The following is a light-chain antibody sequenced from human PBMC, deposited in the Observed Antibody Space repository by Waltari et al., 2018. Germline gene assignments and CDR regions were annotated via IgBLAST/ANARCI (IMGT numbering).Light chain of an antibody. Sequence: DIVLTRSPATLSLSPGDRATLSCRASQSVSSYLAWYQQKPGQAPRLLIYDASSRATGIPARFSGSGSGTDFTLTISSLEPEDFAVYYCQHRSNWPLTFGGGTKVEIK. V-gene: IGKV3-11*01. CDR3: QHRSNWPLT. J-gene: IGKJ4*01. CDR2: DAS. CDR1: QSVSSY.